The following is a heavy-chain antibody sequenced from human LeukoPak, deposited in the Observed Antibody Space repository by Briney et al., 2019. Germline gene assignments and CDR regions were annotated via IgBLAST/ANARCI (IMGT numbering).Heavy chain of an antibody. CDR2: IIPIFGTA. D-gene: IGHD2-15*01. J-gene: IGHJ3*02. CDR3: ARRGSPSLQVAFAI. V-gene: IGHV1-69*13. Sequence: SVKVSCTASGGTFSSYAISWVRQAPGQGLEWMGGIIPIFGTANYAQKFQGRVTITADESTSSAYMELSSLRSEDTAVYHCARRGSPSLQVAFAIWGQGTMVTVSS. CDR1: GGTFSSYA.